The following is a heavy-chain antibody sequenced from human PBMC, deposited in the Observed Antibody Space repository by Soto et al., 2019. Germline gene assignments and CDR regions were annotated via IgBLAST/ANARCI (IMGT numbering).Heavy chain of an antibody. V-gene: IGHV1-18*01. CDR1: GYTFTDYG. CDR2: ITAFNGNT. Sequence: QVHLVQSGAEVEKPGASVKVSCKASGYTFTDYGISWVRQAPGQGFQWMGWITAFNGNTKYAQQFQGRVTMTTDTTTSPAYMELRSLESDDTAVYYCARISQSDFWSGYYYFFDYWGQGTLVTVSS. D-gene: IGHD3-3*01. CDR3: ARISQSDFWSGYYYFFDY. J-gene: IGHJ4*02.